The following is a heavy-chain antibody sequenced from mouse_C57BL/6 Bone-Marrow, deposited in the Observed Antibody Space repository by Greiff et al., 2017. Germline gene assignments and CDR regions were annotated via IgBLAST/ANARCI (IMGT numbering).Heavy chain of an antibody. V-gene: IGHV5-16*01. Sequence: EVKLVESEGGLVQPGSSMKLSCTASGFTFSDYYMAWVRQVPEKGLEWVANINYDGSSTYYLDSLKSRFIISRDNAKNILYLQMSSLKSEDTATYYCARDPDYGNYGYWYFDVWGTGTTVTVAS. CDR1: GFTFSDYY. J-gene: IGHJ1*03. CDR3: ARDPDYGNYGYWYFDV. CDR2: INYDGSST. D-gene: IGHD2-1*01.